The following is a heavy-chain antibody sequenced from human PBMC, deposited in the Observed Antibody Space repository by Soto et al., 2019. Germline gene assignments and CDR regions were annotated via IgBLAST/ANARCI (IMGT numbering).Heavy chain of an antibody. J-gene: IGHJ6*02. CDR3: ARDTSPVTPLLFLEWPARYVMDF. CDR1: GFTFISYS. D-gene: IGHD3-3*01. Sequence: GGSLRLSRAASGFTFISYSMNWVLQPPWKEQEWVSSVSSSSSYIYYADSVKGRFTISRDNSKNSLYLQMNSLRAEDTAVYYCARDTSPVTPLLFLEWPARYVMDFWGQGTTVTGSS. CDR2: VSSSSSYI. V-gene: IGHV3-21*01.